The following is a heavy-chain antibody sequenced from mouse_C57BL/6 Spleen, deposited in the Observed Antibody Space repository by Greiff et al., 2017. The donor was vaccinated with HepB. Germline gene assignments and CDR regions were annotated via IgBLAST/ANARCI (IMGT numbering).Heavy chain of an antibody. V-gene: IGHV1-42*01. J-gene: IGHJ3*01. CDR3: ARERAQATAY. CDR2: INPSTGGT. Sequence: EVQLKESGPELVKPGASVKISCKASGYSFTGYYMNWVKQSPEKSLEWIGEINPSTGGTTYNQKFKAKATLTVDKSSSTAYMQLKSLTSEDSAVYNCARERAQATAYWGQGTLVTVSA. CDR1: GYSFTGYY. D-gene: IGHD3-2*02.